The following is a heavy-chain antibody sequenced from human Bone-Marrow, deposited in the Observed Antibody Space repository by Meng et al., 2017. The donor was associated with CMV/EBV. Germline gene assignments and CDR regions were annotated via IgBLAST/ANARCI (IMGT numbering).Heavy chain of an antibody. CDR1: GGTFSNNG. D-gene: IGHD5-18*01. CDR3: ASVGSDSYGYEVDY. CDR2: MNPNSGNT. J-gene: IGHJ4*02. Sequence: ASVKVSCKASGGTFSNNGFSWVRQATGQGLEWMGWMNPNSGNTGYAQKFQGRVTMTRNTSISTAYMELSSLRSEDTAVYYCASVGSDSYGYEVDYWGQGTLVTVSS. V-gene: IGHV1-8*02.